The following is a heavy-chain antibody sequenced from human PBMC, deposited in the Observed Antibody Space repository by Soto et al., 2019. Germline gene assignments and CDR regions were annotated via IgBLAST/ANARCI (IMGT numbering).Heavy chain of an antibody. CDR2: ISYDGRIK. D-gene: IGHD6-19*01. Sequence: QVQLVESGGGVVQPGRSLRLSCAASGFTFSSYAMHCVRQAPGKGLEWVALISYDGRIKYYADSVRGRFSISRDNSKSTLYLQMNSLRTEDTAVYYCARDHAPVAGTSLPGYWGQGTLVTVSS. CDR1: GFTFSSYA. J-gene: IGHJ4*02. CDR3: ARDHAPVAGTSLPGY. V-gene: IGHV3-30*04.